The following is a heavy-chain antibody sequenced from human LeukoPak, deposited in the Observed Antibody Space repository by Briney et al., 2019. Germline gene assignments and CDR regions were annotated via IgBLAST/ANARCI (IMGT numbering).Heavy chain of an antibody. CDR1: GGSFSGYY. CDR3: ARGWQQQPRV. V-gene: IGHV4-34*01. CDR2: INHSGST. D-gene: IGHD6-13*01. Sequence: SETLSLTCAVYGGSFSGYYWSWIRQPPGNGLEWIGEINHSGSTNYNPSLKSRVTISVDTSKNQFSLKLTSVTAADTAVYYCARGWQQQPRVWGQGTLVTVSS. J-gene: IGHJ4*02.